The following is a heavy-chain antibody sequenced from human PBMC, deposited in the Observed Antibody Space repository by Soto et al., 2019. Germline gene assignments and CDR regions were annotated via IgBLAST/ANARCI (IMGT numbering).Heavy chain of an antibody. CDR2: IHHSGRT. J-gene: IGHJ5*02. D-gene: IGHD2-2*01. V-gene: IGHV4-4*02. CDR3: ARVRQYCSSSSCYLDP. Sequence: LSLTCGVSGDSISSNNWWNWVRQPPGKGLEWIGEIHHSGRTNFNPSLKSRVTISVDKSKNQFSLKLNSVTAADTAVYYCARVRQYCSSSSCYLDPWGQGTLATVSS. CDR1: GDSISSNNW.